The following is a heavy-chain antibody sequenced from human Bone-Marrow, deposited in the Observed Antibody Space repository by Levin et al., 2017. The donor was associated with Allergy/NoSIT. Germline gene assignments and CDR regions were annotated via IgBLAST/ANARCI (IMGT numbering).Heavy chain of an antibody. V-gene: IGHV3-30*18. Sequence: LSLTCAASGFTFRNSGMHWVRQAPGKGLEWVAVISYDGGNKYYADSVKGRFTISRDNSKNTLYVEMNSLREEDTAVYYCAKLQGSRQLWDLFDYWGQGTLVTVSS. CDR2: ISYDGGNK. CDR1: GFTFRNSG. J-gene: IGHJ4*02. D-gene: IGHD5-18*01. CDR3: AKLQGSRQLWDLFDY.